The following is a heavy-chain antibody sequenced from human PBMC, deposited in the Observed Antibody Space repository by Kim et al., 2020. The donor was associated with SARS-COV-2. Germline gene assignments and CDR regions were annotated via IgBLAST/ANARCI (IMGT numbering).Heavy chain of an antibody. Sequence: SETLSLTCTVSGGSISSGGYYWSWIRQHPGKGLEWIGYIYYSGSTYYNPSLKSRVTISVDTSKNQFSLKLSSVTAADTAVYYCARAGYSSGWYGGFDPWGQGTLVTVSS. CDR1: GGSISSGGYY. CDR3: ARAGYSSGWYGGFDP. J-gene: IGHJ5*02. CDR2: IYYSGST. D-gene: IGHD6-19*01. V-gene: IGHV4-31*03.